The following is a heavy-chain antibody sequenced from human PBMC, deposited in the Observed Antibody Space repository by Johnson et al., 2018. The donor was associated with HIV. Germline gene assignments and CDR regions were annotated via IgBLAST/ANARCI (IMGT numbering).Heavy chain of an antibody. CDR3: TTDLREYGSSHDAFDI. D-gene: IGHD6-6*01. Sequence: VQLVESGGVVVQPGGSLRLSCAASGFTFSSYAMHWVRQAPGKGLEWVAVISYDGSIKYYADSVKGRFTLSGDNSKNTLYLQMHGLRPEDTAVYYCTTDLREYGSSHDAFDIWGQGTMVTVSS. CDR1: GFTFSSYA. CDR2: ISYDGSIK. V-gene: IGHV3-30-3*01. J-gene: IGHJ3*02.